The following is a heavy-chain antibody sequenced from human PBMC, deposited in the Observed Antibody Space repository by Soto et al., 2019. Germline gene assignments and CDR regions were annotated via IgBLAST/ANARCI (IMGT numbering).Heavy chain of an antibody. D-gene: IGHD3-9*01. CDR2: ISSSGDDI. CDR1: RFSFSTYA. J-gene: IGHJ4*02. V-gene: IGHV3-23*01. CDR3: AKYRPNRVDRYFDY. Sequence: GGSLRLSCAASRFSFSTYAVSWVRQAPGKGLEWVSVISSSGDDIQYAESVKGRFTISRDNSKNTLYLQMKSLRADDTAVYFCAKYRPNRVDRYFDYWGQGPLVTVSS.